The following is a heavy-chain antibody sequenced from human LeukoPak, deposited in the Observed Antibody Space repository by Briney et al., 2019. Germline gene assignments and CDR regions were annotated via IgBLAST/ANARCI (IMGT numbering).Heavy chain of an antibody. CDR1: GFTFDDYA. Sequence: PGGSLRLSCAASGFTFDDYAMHWVRQAPGKGLEWASGISWNSGSIGYADSVKGRFTISRDNAKNSLYLQMNSLRAEDTALYYCAKALSTGDPYYFDYWGQGTLVTVSS. J-gene: IGHJ4*02. D-gene: IGHD7-27*01. CDR3: AKALSTGDPYYFDY. CDR2: ISWNSGSI. V-gene: IGHV3-9*01.